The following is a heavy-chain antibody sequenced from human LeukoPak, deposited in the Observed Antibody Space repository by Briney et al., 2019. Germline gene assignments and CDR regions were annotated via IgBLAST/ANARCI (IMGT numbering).Heavy chain of an antibody. CDR1: GGSISSGDYY. V-gene: IGHV4-30-4*01. CDR2: IYYSGST. Sequence: SETLSLTCTVSGGSISSGDYYWSWIRQPPGKGLEWIGYIYYSGSTYYNPSLKSRVTISVDTSKNQFSLKLSSVTAADTAVYYCARDQEIFGVTNWGQGTLVTVSS. CDR3: ARDQEIFGVTN. D-gene: IGHD3-3*01. J-gene: IGHJ4*02.